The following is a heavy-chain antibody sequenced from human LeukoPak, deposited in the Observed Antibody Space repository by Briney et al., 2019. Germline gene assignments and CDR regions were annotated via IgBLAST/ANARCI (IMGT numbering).Heavy chain of an antibody. CDR3: AKSVDGGNSPFDY. V-gene: IGHV4-28*01. Sequence: PSETLSLTCAVSGYSISSTNWWGWIRQPPGKGLEWIGYIYYSGTTHYNPSLKSRVTMSVDASKNQFSLKLTSVTAVDTAIYYCAKSVDGGNSPFDYWRQGTLVTVSS. J-gene: IGHJ4*02. CDR2: IYYSGTT. D-gene: IGHD4-23*01. CDR1: GYSISSTNW.